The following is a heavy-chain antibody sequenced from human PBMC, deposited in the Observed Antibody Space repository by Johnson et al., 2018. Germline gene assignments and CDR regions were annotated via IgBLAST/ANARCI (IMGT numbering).Heavy chain of an antibody. Sequence: QVQLVQSGGGVVQPGKSLRLSCAASGFTFRGYGIHWVRQAPGKGLDWVAVISYDGNKKDYADSVKGRFTISRDNSQNTLYLQMNSLRIEDTAVYYCARDSDYDVWSDYYGYFYWGQGTLVIVSS. D-gene: IGHD3-3*01. V-gene: IGHV3-30*03. CDR3: ARDSDYDVWSDYYGYFY. J-gene: IGHJ1*01. CDR1: GFTFRGYG. CDR2: ISYDGNKK.